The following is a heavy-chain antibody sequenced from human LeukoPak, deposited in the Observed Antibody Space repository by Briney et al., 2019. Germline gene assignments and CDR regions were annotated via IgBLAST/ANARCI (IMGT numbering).Heavy chain of an antibody. V-gene: IGHV1-2*02. D-gene: IGHD5-18*01. J-gene: IGHJ4*02. Sequence: ASVKVSCKASGYTFTGYYMHWVRQAPGQGLEWMGWINPNSGGTNYEQKSQGRVTMTRDTSISTAYMELSRLRSDDTAVYYCARDRSPAPGRSYGRGHFDYWGQGTLVTVSS. CDR3: ARDRSPAPGRSYGRGHFDY. CDR2: INPNSGGT. CDR1: GYTFTGYY.